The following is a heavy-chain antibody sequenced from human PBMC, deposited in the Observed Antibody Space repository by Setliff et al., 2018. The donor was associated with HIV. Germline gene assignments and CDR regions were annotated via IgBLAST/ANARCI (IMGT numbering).Heavy chain of an antibody. V-gene: IGHV4-61*01. J-gene: IGHJ3*02. CDR2: IYYSGST. CDR1: GGSISSGRYY. D-gene: IGHD3-9*01. Sequence: SETLSLTCTVSGGSISSGRYYWSWIRQPPGKGLEWIGYIYYSGSTNYNPSLKSRVTISVDTSKNQFSLKLSSVTAADTAVYYCARQGDYHILTGYYSGPHDAFDIWGQGTMVTVSS. CDR3: ARQGDYHILTGYYSGPHDAFDI.